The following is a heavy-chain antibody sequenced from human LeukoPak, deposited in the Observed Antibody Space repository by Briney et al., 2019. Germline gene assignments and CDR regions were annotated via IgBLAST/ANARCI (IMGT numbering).Heavy chain of an antibody. CDR2: ISAYNGNT. J-gene: IGHJ4*02. V-gene: IGHV1-18*01. Sequence: ASVKVSCKASGYTFTSYGISWVRQAPGQGLEWMGWISAYNGNTNYAQKLQGRVTMTTDTSTSTAYMELRSLRSDDTAVYYCARDPQITMVRGVPFDYWGQGTLVTVSS. D-gene: IGHD3-10*01. CDR3: ARDPQITMVRGVPFDY. CDR1: GYTFTSYG.